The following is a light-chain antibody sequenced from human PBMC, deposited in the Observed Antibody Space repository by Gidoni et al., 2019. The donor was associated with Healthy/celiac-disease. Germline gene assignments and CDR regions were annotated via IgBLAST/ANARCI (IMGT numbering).Light chain of an antibody. CDR3: QQYNKWPPWT. CDR2: GAS. Sequence: EIVMTQSPATLSVSPGERATLSCRASQSVSSNLAWYQQKPGQAPRLLIHGASTRATGIPARFSGSGSGTELTLTISSLQSEDFAVYYCQQYNKWPPWTFGQGTKVEIK. CDR1: QSVSSN. V-gene: IGKV3-15*01. J-gene: IGKJ1*01.